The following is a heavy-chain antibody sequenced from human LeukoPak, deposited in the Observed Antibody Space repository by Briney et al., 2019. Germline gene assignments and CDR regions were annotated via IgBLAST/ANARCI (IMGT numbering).Heavy chain of an antibody. CDR1: GFTFSYYS. CDR3: ARDGAPYDYGDFLDFDY. Sequence: GGSLRLSCAASGFTFSYYSMNWVRHAPGKGLEWVSSISRSSTYIYYADSVKGRFTISRDNAKNSPYLQLNSLRAEDTAVYYCARDGAPYDYGDFLDFDYWGQGTLVTVSS. J-gene: IGHJ4*02. CDR2: ISRSSTYI. D-gene: IGHD4-17*01. V-gene: IGHV3-21*01.